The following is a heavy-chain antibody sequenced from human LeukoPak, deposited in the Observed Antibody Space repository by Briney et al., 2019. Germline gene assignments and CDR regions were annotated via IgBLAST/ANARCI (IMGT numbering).Heavy chain of an antibody. Sequence: GGSLRLSCAASGFTFSSYAMSWVRHAPGKGLEWVSAISGSGGSTYYADSVKGRFTISRDNSKNTLYLQMNSLRAEDTAVYYCAKGYYGSGTLYYFDYWGQGTLVTVSS. CDR2: ISGSGGST. V-gene: IGHV3-23*01. D-gene: IGHD3-10*01. J-gene: IGHJ4*02. CDR3: AKGYYGSGTLYYFDY. CDR1: GFTFSSYA.